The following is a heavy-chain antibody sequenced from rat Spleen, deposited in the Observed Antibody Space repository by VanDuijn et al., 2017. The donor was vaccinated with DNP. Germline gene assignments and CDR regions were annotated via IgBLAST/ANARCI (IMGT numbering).Heavy chain of an antibody. J-gene: IGHJ2*01. V-gene: IGHV5-20*01. CDR1: XFTXXXYY. CDR3: TTGGYGYNYFDY. D-gene: IGHD1-4*01. CDR2: ISYVGGST. Sequence: EVQLVESGGGLVXXXRSXXLSCAAXXFTXXXYYXXXVRXXPTXXXEWXXXISYVGGSTYYRDSGXGRFTISRDNAKSGLYLQMDSLRSEDTATYYCTTGGYGYNYFDYWGQGVMVTVSS.